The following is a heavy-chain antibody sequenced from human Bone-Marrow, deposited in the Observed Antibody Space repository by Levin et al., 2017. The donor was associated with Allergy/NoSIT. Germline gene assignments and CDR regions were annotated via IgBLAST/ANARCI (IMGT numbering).Heavy chain of an antibody. CDR1: GGSISSYY. Sequence: PSETLSLTCTVSGGSISSYYWSWIRQPPGKGLEWIGYIYYSGSTNYNPSLKSRVTISVDTSKNQFSLKLSSVTAADTAVYYCARGVVQGVMYPKGGAFDSWGQGTMVTVSS. V-gene: IGHV4-59*01. CDR3: ARGVVQGVMYPKGGAFDS. J-gene: IGHJ3*02. CDR2: IYYSGST. D-gene: IGHD3-10*01.